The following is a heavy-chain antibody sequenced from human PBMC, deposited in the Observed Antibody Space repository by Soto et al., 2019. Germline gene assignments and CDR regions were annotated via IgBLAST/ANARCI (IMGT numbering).Heavy chain of an antibody. Sequence: PGGSLRLSCAASGFTLSNYWMHWVRQAPGKGLVWVSRVDPRGSSTSYADSVRGRFTISRDNAKNTLYLQMNGLRAEDTAVYYCARDMEALFDYWGQGSLVTVSS. J-gene: IGHJ4*02. CDR1: GFTLSNYW. CDR2: VDPRGSST. CDR3: ARDMEALFDY. V-gene: IGHV3-74*01. D-gene: IGHD3-10*01.